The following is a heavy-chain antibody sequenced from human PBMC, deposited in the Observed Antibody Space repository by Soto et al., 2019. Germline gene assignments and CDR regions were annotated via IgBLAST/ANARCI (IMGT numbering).Heavy chain of an antibody. D-gene: IGHD6-19*01. Sequence: PSETLSLTCAVSGYSISGGYYWGWIRQPPGKGLEWIGSIYHSGSTYYNPSLKSRVTISVDTSKNQFSLKLSSVTAADTAVYYCARDLRGIAVAGPLFDYWGQGTLVTVSS. J-gene: IGHJ4*02. CDR2: IYHSGST. CDR3: ARDLRGIAVAGPLFDY. V-gene: IGHV4-38-2*02. CDR1: GYSISGGYY.